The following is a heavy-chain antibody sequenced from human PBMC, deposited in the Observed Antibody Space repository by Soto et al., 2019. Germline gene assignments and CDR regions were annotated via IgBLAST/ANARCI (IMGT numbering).Heavy chain of an antibody. Sequence: SETLSLTCTVSGGSISSYYWSWIRQPPGKGLEWIGYIYYSGSTNYNPSLKSRVTISVDTSKNQFSLKLSSVTAADTAVYYCGGFYHCDRIDLWGQGTPVTVSS. D-gene: IGHD5-12*01. J-gene: IGHJ5*01. CDR1: GGSISSYY. CDR2: IYYSGST. CDR3: GGFYHCDRIDL. V-gene: IGHV4-59*01.